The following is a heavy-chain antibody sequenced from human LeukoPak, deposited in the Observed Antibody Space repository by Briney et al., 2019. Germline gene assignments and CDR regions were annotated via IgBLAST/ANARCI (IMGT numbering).Heavy chain of an antibody. Sequence: PSETLSLTCTVSGGSISSYYWSWIRQPPGKGLEWIGYIYYSGSTNYNPSLKSRVTISVDTSKNQFSLKLSSVTAADTAVYYCARHGYYDSSGYYRFDYWGQGTLVTVSS. CDR1: GGSISSYY. CDR2: IYYSGST. J-gene: IGHJ4*02. CDR3: ARHGYYDSSGYYRFDY. D-gene: IGHD3-22*01. V-gene: IGHV4-59*08.